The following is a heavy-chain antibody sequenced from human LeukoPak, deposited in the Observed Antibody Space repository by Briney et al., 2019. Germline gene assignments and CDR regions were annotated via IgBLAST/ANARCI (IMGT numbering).Heavy chain of an antibody. V-gene: IGHV4-34*01. J-gene: IGHJ4*02. CDR1: GGSFSGYY. CDR2: INHSGST. D-gene: IGHD3-22*01. Sequence: SETLSLTCAVFGGSFSGYYWSWIRQPPGKGLEWIGEINHSGSTNYNPSLKSRVTISVDTSKNQFSLKLSSVTAADTAVYYCARGHYYDSSGYPPGDFDYWGQGTLVTVSS. CDR3: ARGHYYDSSGYPPGDFDY.